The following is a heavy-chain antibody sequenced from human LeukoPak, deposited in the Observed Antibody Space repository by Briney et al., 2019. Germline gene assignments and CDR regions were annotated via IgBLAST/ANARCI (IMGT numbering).Heavy chain of an antibody. CDR3: ARDSTGGSYFPLDF. D-gene: IGHD2/OR15-2a*01. V-gene: IGHV1-2*02. CDR1: GYTFTAYY. CDR2: IHPNSGAT. Sequence: ASVKVSCKASGYTFTAYYMHWVRQAPGQGLEWMGWIHPNSGATNYAQKFQGRVTMTRDTSINTAYMDLRSLKSDDTAVYYCARDSTGGSYFPLDFWGQGTLVTVSS. J-gene: IGHJ4*02.